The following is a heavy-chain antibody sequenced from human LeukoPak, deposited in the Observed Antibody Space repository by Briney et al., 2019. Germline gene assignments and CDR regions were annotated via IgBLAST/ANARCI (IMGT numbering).Heavy chain of an antibody. CDR2: ISSSGSTI. J-gene: IGHJ6*04. CDR3: ARSSYDIFRYYYSGMDV. D-gene: IGHD3-9*01. CDR1: GFTFRSYE. V-gene: IGHV3-48*03. Sequence: PGGSLRLSCVASGFTFRSYEMTWVRQAPGKGLEWVSFISSSGSTIYCADSVKGRFTISRDNAKKSLYLQMTSLRAEDTAIYYCARSSYDIFRYYYSGMDVWGKGTTVTVSS.